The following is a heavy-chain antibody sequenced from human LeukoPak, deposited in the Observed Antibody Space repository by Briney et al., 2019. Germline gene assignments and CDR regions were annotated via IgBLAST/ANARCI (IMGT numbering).Heavy chain of an antibody. J-gene: IGHJ6*02. CDR3: AKGRWGSGWYLEGYGMDV. D-gene: IGHD6-19*01. CDR2: ISWNSGSI. Sequence: GGSLRLSCAASGFTFDDYAMHWVRQAPGKGLEWVSGISWNSGSIGYADSVKGRFTISRDNAKNSLYLQMNSLRAEDTALYYCAKGRWGSGWYLEGYGMDVWGQGTTVTVSS. CDR1: GFTFDDYA. V-gene: IGHV3-9*01.